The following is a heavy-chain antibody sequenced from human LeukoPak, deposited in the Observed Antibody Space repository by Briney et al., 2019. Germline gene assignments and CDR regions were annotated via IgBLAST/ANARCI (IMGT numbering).Heavy chain of an antibody. D-gene: IGHD6-19*01. Sequence: GGSPRLSCAASGFTFSIYNIHWVRQAPGKGLEWVAVLSFDGINEYYTDSVKGRFTISRDSSKSTTHLQMNSLRVEDTAVYYCAREHSSGWYDYWGQGTLVSVSS. CDR1: GFTFSIYN. V-gene: IGHV3-30-3*01. CDR2: LSFDGINE. J-gene: IGHJ4*02. CDR3: AREHSSGWYDY.